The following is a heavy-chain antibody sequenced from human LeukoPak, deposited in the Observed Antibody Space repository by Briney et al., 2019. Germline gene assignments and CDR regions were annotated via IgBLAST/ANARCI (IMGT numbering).Heavy chain of an antibody. D-gene: IGHD4-23*01. Sequence: SQTLSLTCTVSGGSISSGSYYWSWIRQPAGKGLEWIGRIYTSRSTNYNPSLKSRVTISVDTSKNQFSLKPSSVTAADTAVYYCARGTVVTPPLDYYYGMDVWGQGTTVTVSS. J-gene: IGHJ6*02. CDR1: GGSISSGSYY. CDR2: IYTSRST. V-gene: IGHV4-61*02. CDR3: ARGTVVTPPLDYYYGMDV.